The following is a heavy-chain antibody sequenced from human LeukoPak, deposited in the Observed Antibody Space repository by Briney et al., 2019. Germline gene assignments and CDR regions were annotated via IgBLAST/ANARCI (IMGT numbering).Heavy chain of an antibody. V-gene: IGHV3-48*03. J-gene: IGHJ6*04. CDR1: GFTFSSYE. D-gene: IGHD3-10*02. Sequence: SGGPLRLSCAASGFTFSSYEMNWVRQAPRKGRDWVSYISSSGSTIYYADSVKGRFTISRDNAKNSLYLQMNSLRAEDTAVYYCAELGITMIGGVWGKGTTVTISS. CDR2: ISSSGSTI. CDR3: AELGITMIGGV.